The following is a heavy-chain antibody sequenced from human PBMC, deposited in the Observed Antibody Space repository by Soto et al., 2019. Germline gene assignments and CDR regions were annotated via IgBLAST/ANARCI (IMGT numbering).Heavy chain of an antibody. V-gene: IGHV1-69*13. Sequence: ASVKVSCTDSGGTFSSYAISWVRQAPGQGLEWMGGIIPIFGTTNYAQKFQGRVTITADESTSTAYMELSSLRSEDTAVYCCAKLPYYYDSSGFLNWFDPWGQGTLVTVSS. CDR2: IIPIFGTT. J-gene: IGHJ5*02. CDR3: AKLPYYYDSSGFLNWFDP. CDR1: GGTFSSYA. D-gene: IGHD3-22*01.